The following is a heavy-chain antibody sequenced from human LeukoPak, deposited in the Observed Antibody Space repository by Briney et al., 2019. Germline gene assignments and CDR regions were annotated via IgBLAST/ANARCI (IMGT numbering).Heavy chain of an antibody. CDR2: IYYSGST. D-gene: IGHD1-1*01. J-gene: IGHJ4*02. CDR1: GGSISSGDYY. CDR3: AKDDHQTYNVNFVY. V-gene: IGHV4-30-4*08. Sequence: SETLSLTCTVSGGSISSGDYYWSWIRQPPGKGLEWIGYIYYSGSTYYNPSLKSRVTISVDTSKNQFSLKLSSVTAADTALYYCAKDDHQTYNVNFVYWGQGTLVAVSS.